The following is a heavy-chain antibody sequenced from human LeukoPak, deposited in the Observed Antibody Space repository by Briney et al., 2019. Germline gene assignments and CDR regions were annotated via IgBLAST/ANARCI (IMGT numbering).Heavy chain of an antibody. J-gene: IGHJ4*02. V-gene: IGHV3-23*01. D-gene: IGHD3-10*01. Sequence: GGPLRLSCAASGFTFSSYAMSWVRQAPGKGLEWVSAISGSGGSTYYADSVKGRFTISRDNSKNTLYLQMNSLRAEDTAVYYCAKAFYYYGSGSYDYWGQGTLVTVSS. CDR3: AKAFYYYGSGSYDY. CDR2: ISGSGGST. CDR1: GFTFSSYA.